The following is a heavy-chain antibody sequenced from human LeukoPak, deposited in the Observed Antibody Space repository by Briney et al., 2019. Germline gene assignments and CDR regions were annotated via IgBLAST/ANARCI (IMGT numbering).Heavy chain of an antibody. CDR3: ARFYSSSPLFDY. V-gene: IGHV3-21*01. J-gene: IGHJ4*02. CDR2: ISSSSSYI. D-gene: IGHD6-6*01. CDR1: GFTFSSYR. Sequence: GGSLRLSCAAAGFTFSSYRMNWVRQAPGKGLEWVSSISSSSSYIYYADSVKGRFTISRDNAKNSLYLQMNSLRAEDTAVYYCARFYSSSPLFDYWGQGTLVTVSS.